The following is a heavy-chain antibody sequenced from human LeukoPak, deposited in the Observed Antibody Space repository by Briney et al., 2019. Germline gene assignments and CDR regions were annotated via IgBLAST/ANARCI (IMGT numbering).Heavy chain of an antibody. CDR2: IYTSGST. CDR1: GGSISSGSYY. Sequence: SETLSLTCTVSGGSISSGSYYWSWIRQPAGKGLEWIGRIYTSGSTNYNPSLKSQVTISVDTSKNQFSLKLSSVTAADTAVYYCARFSGMGNFDYWGQGTLVTVSS. CDR3: ARFSGMGNFDY. D-gene: IGHD1-14*01. V-gene: IGHV4-61*02. J-gene: IGHJ4*02.